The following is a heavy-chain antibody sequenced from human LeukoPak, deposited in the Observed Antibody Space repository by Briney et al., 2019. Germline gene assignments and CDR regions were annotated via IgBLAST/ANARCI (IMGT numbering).Heavy chain of an antibody. Sequence: ASVKVSCKASGYTFSSNGISWVRQAPGQGLEWMGRISTYNGNTKYAQELQGRVTMTTDTSTSTAFMELRSLRSDDTAVYYCARGYTAMAILHDAFDIWGQGTMVTVSS. D-gene: IGHD5-18*01. CDR3: ARGYTAMAILHDAFDI. CDR2: ISTYNGNT. V-gene: IGHV1-18*01. CDR1: GYTFSSNG. J-gene: IGHJ3*02.